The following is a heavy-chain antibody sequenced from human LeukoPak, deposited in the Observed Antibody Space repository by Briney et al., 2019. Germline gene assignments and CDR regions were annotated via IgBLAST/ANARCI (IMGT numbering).Heavy chain of an antibody. CDR1: GASISSYS. J-gene: IGHJ4*02. CDR3: AGAAARYCTTGVCYTYETPYFDY. V-gene: IGHV4-59*01. Sequence: PQTLSPTCPVSGASISSYSRNWVRQPPGKGLEWIGYIYYSGSTNYNPPLKGRVTISVDTSKNQFSLILTSVTAADTAVYVCAGAAARYCTTGVCYTYETPYFDYWGQGTLVTVSS. D-gene: IGHD2-8*01. CDR2: IYYSGST.